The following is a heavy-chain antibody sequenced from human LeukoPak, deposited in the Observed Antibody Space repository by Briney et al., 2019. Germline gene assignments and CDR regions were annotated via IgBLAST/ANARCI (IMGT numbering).Heavy chain of an antibody. CDR2: MNPNSGNT. J-gene: IGHJ6*03. D-gene: IGHD2-2*01. V-gene: IGHV1-8*01. CDR1: GYTFTSYD. Sequence: ASVKVSCKASGYTFTSYDINWVRQATGQGLEWMGWMNPNSGNTGYAQKFQGRVTMTRNTSISTAYMELSSLRSEDTAVCYCARAFGIGPGAILGVFYYYYMDVWGKGTTVTVSS. CDR3: ARAFGIGPGAILGVFYYYYMDV.